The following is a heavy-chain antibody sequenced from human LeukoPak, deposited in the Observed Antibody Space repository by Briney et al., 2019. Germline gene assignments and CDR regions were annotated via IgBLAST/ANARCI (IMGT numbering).Heavy chain of an antibody. D-gene: IGHD6-13*01. Sequence: PGGSLRLSCAASGFTFSSYWMHWVRQAPGKGLVWVSRINTDGSSTSYADSVKGRFTISRDNAKNTLYLQMKSLRAEDTAVYYCAKDLGKPTWPESSSPAKYWGQGPLVTVSS. CDR2: INTDGSST. CDR1: GFTFSSYW. V-gene: IGHV3-74*01. J-gene: IGHJ1*01. CDR3: AKDLGKPTWPESSSPAKY.